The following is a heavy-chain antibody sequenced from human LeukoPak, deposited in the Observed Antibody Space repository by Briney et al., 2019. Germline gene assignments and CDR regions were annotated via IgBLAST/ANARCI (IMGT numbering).Heavy chain of an antibody. CDR1: GFTFGDYA. CDR2: IRSKAYGGST. CDR3: TRVPPSTLLYSGYDYIHYYYYMDV. Sequence: AGRSLRLSCTAAGFTFGDYAMSWVRQAPGKGLEWVGFIRSKAYGGSTEYAASVKGRFTISRDDSKSIAYLQMNSLKTEDTAVYYCTRVPPSTLLYSGYDYIHYYYYMDVWGKGTTVTISS. J-gene: IGHJ6*03. D-gene: IGHD5-12*01. V-gene: IGHV3-49*04.